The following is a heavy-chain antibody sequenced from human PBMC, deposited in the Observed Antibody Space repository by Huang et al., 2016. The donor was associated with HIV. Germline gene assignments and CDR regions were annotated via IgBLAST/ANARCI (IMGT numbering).Heavy chain of an antibody. V-gene: IGHV4-39*01. J-gene: IGHJ6*03. CDR2: INYRGSS. D-gene: IGHD3-10*01. Sequence: QLQLQESGPGLAKPSETLTLTCAVSGGSITSSTYYWGWIRQPPGKRLEWVASINYRGSSYYNSSLESGVTISRDTFKNEFYLNLASVTATDTASYYCTRNGVSSTYYRPGYSHMDVWGKGTTVTVSS. CDR3: TRNGVSSTYYRPGYSHMDV. CDR1: GGSITSSTYY.